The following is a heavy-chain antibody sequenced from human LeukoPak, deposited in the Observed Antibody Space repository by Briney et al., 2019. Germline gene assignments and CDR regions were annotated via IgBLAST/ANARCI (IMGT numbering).Heavy chain of an antibody. D-gene: IGHD4-17*01. CDR3: ARDYGDYDAYYYYGMDV. CDR1: GFTFSSHW. Sequence: GGSLRLSCADSGFTFSSHWMHWVRQAPGKGLVWVSRIKYDASSTSYADSVKGRFTISRDNAKNTLYLQMNSLRAEDTAVYYCARDYGDYDAYYYYGMDVWGQGTTVTVSS. CDR2: IKYDASST. V-gene: IGHV3-74*01. J-gene: IGHJ6*02.